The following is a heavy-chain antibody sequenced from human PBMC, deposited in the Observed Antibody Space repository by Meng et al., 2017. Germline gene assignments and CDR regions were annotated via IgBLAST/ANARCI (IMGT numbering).Heavy chain of an antibody. V-gene: IGHV4-34*01. CDR1: GGSFSGYY. J-gene: IGHJ4*02. D-gene: IGHD6-19*01. CDR2: INHSGST. Sequence: QGHLQQWGAGLLKPSETLSLTCAVYGGSFSGYYWNWIRQPPGKGLEWIGEINHSGSTNYNPSLKSRVTISVDTSKNQFSLKLSSVTAEDTAVYYCARGMMDGQWLVEFDNWGQGTLVTVSS. CDR3: ARGMMDGQWLVEFDN.